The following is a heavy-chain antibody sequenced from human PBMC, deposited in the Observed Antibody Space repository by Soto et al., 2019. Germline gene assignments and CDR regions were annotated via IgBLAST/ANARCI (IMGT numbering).Heavy chain of an antibody. Sequence: EVQLVESGGGLVQPGGSLRLSCAASGFTFSNYWMSWVRQAPGKGLDWVSNIKQDGSENYYVDSVKGRFTTSRDNTKNSFYLQMNSLRAEDTAVYCCARAHINGWKFDYWGRGTLVTVSS. V-gene: IGHV3-7*01. CDR2: IKQDGSEN. CDR3: ARAHINGWKFDY. J-gene: IGHJ4*02. D-gene: IGHD6-19*01. CDR1: GFTFSNYW.